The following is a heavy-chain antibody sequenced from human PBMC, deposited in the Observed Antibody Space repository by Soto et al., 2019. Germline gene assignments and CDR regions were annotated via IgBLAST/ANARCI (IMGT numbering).Heavy chain of an antibody. CDR2: ISGSGRYT. CDR3: AKDPPSERMQPDYGMDV. V-gene: IGHV3-23*01. J-gene: IGHJ6*02. D-gene: IGHD6-13*01. Sequence: GGSLRLSCAASGFTFDSCVTSWVRQAPGKGLEWLSLISGSGRYTDYADSVKGRFTISRDNSKNTLYLQMNSLRVEDTAVYYCAKDPPSERMQPDYGMDVWGQGTTVTVSS. CDR1: GFTFDSCV.